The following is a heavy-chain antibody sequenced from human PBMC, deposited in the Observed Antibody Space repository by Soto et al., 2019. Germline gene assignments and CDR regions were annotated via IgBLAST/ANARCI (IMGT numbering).Heavy chain of an antibody. CDR2: IYHSGST. J-gene: IGHJ4*02. D-gene: IGHD3-9*01. Sequence: LSLTCAVSGYSISSGYYWGWIRQPPGKGLEWIGSIYHSGSTYYNPSLKSRVTISVDTSKNQFSLKLSSVTAADTAVYYCARDKGYYDILTSRYWGQGTLVTVSS. CDR1: GYSISSGYY. CDR3: ARDKGYYDILTSRY. V-gene: IGHV4-38-2*02.